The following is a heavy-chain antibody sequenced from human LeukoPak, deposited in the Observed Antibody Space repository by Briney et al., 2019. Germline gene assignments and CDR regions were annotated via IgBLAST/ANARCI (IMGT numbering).Heavy chain of an antibody. Sequence: GGSLRLSCAASGFTFNDYAMHWVRQAPGKGLDWVSGISWNSYSIVYADSVKGRFTISRDNAKNSLYLQMNSLRAEDMALYYCAREFCSGGSCKGYFDYWGQGTLVTVSS. D-gene: IGHD2-15*01. J-gene: IGHJ4*02. V-gene: IGHV3-9*03. CDR1: GFTFNDYA. CDR2: ISWNSYSI. CDR3: AREFCSGGSCKGYFDY.